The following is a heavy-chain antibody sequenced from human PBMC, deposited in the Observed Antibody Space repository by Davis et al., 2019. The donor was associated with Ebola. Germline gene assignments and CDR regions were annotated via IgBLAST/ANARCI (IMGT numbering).Heavy chain of an antibody. CDR2: ISSSSSYI. CDR1: GFTFSSYS. J-gene: IGHJ4*02. Sequence: PGGSLRLSCAASGFTFSSYSMNWVRQAPGKGLGWVSSISSSSSYIYYADSVKGRFTISRDNAKNSLYLQMNSLRAEDTAVYYCARDSSGWYRVGELDYWGQGTLVTVSS. CDR3: ARDSSGWYRVGELDY. V-gene: IGHV3-21*01. D-gene: IGHD6-19*01.